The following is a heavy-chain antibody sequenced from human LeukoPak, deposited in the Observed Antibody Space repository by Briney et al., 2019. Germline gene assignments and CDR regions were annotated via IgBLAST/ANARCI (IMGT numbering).Heavy chain of an antibody. Sequence: SETLSLTCTVSGGSISSSSYYWGWIRQPPGKGLEWIGSIYYSGSTYYNPSLKSRVTISVDTSKNQFSLKLSSVTAADTAVYYCARGRFSFSWFDPWGQGTLVTVSS. CDR2: IYYSGST. V-gene: IGHV4-39*01. J-gene: IGHJ5*02. D-gene: IGHD3-16*02. CDR3: ARGRFSFSWFDP. CDR1: GGSISSSSYY.